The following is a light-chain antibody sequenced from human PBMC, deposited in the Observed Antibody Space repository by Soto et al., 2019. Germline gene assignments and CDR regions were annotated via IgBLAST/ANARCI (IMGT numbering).Light chain of an antibody. CDR3: QQYNNGPPWT. CDR1: QSGSSN. CDR2: GAS. V-gene: IGKV3-15*01. J-gene: IGKJ1*01. Sequence: EIVMTQSPATLSVSPGERATLSCRASQSGSSNLAWYQQKPGQAPRLLIYGASTRATGIPARFSGSGSGRDFTLTISSLQSEDFEVYYCQQYNNGPPWTFGQGTKVEIK.